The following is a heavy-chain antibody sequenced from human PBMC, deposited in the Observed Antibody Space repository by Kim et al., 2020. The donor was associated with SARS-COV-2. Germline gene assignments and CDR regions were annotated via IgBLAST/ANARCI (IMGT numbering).Heavy chain of an antibody. CDR3: ARVKGDYYKALLWFRETGRSDYYGMDV. CDR1: GGSISSYY. J-gene: IGHJ6*02. D-gene: IGHD3-10*01. V-gene: IGHV4-59*13. CDR2: IYYSGST. Sequence: SETLSLTCTVSGGSISSYYWSWIRQPPGKGLEWIGYIYYSGSTNYNPSLKSRVTISVDTSKNQFSLKLSSVTAADTAVYYCARVKGDYYKALLWFRETGRSDYYGMDVWGQGTTVTVSS.